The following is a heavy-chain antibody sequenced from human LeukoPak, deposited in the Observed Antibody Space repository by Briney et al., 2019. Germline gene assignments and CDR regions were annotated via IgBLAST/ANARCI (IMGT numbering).Heavy chain of an antibody. CDR3: ARDRTAGTDFTDV. D-gene: IGHD3/OR15-3a*01. J-gene: IGHJ6*04. Sequence: GASVKVSCSASVYTFTGSYMRWVWQGHGPGIEWKGRINPNSGSTNYGQKLEGRVTMTRDTSISTAYMELSRLRSGDTTEYYCARDRTAGTDFTDVWGKGTTVTVSS. CDR2: INPNSGST. CDR1: VYTFTGSY. V-gene: IGHV1-2*02.